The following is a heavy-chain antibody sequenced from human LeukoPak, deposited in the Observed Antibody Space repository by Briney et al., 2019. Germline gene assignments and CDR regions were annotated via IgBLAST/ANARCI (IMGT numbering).Heavy chain of an antibody. CDR2: ISSSTGGT. J-gene: IGHJ4*02. Sequence: GGSLRLSCAAPGFTFSSYAMSWVRQAPGKGLEWVSAISSSTGGTYYADSVKGRFTISRDNSKNTLDLQMSSLRAEDTAVYYCAKGSAPSRPYYFDYWGQGALVTVSS. CDR1: GFTFSSYA. CDR3: AKGSAPSRPYYFDY. D-gene: IGHD2-15*01. V-gene: IGHV3-23*01.